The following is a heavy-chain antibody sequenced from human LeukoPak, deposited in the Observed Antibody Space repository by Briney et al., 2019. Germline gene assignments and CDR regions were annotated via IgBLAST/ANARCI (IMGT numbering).Heavy chain of an antibody. D-gene: IGHD6-19*01. Sequence: PGGSLRLSCVVSGFTLSSYWMHWVRQAPGKGLVWVSRINTDGSSTSYADSVKGRFTISRDNAKNTLYLQMNSLRAEDTAVYYSPTGLAYSSGWYALGSGVLDYWGQGTLVTVSS. CDR3: PTGLAYSSGWYALGSGVLDY. CDR2: INTDGSST. CDR1: GFTLSSYW. V-gene: IGHV3-74*01. J-gene: IGHJ4*02.